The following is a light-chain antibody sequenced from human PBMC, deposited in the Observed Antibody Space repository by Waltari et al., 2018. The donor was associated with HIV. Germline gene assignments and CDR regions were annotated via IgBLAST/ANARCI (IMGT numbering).Light chain of an antibody. J-gene: IGLJ3*02. CDR1: SGNIASHY. CDR3: HPFASHSGV. Sequence: NFMLTQPHSVSESPGKTVTISCTRSSGNIASHYVQWYQQRPGSSPPTVIYEDNQRPSWVPARFSGSIDISSTSAALTSFGLRTEDESAYYCHPFASHSGVFGWGTKLTVL. CDR2: EDN. V-gene: IGLV6-57*01.